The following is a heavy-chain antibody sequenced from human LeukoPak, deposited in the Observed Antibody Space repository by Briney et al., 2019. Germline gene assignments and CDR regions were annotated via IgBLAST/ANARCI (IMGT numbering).Heavy chain of an antibody. Sequence: PLETLSLTCTVSGGSISSGDYYWSWIRQPPGKGLEWIGYIYYSGSTYYNPSLKSRVTISVDTSKNQFSLKLSSVTAADTAVYYCARGSGSHDAFDIWGQGTMVTVSS. CDR3: ARGSGSHDAFDI. V-gene: IGHV4-30-4*08. CDR2: IYYSGST. D-gene: IGHD1-26*01. J-gene: IGHJ3*02. CDR1: GGSISSGDYY.